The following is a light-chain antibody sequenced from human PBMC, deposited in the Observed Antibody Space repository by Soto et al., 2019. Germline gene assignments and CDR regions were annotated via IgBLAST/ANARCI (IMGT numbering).Light chain of an antibody. J-gene: IGKJ4*01. CDR1: QSVNSRY. CDR2: GAS. V-gene: IGKV3-15*01. CDR3: QQYNSWPSLT. Sequence: EIVLTQSPGTLSLSPGERATLSCRASQSVNSRYLAWYQQKAGQAPRLLIYGASTRAADVPARFSGSGSETEFTLTISSLQSEDFAVYHCQQYNSWPSLTFGGGTKVDIK.